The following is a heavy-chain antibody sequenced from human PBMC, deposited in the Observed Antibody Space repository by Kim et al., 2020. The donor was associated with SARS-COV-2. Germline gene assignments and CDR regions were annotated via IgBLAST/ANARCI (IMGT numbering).Heavy chain of an antibody. Sequence: SETLSLTCTVSDDSFSSDAYYWAWIRQPPGKGLEWLGSIHHSGSTLSNPPLGSRVSMFLDTPKNQFSLRLSSVTAADRAVYYCARHIGTGRNWEFNYFDPWGQGILVTVSS. CDR2: IHHSGST. CDR1: DDSFSSDAYY. D-gene: IGHD1-1*01. V-gene: IGHV4-39*01. J-gene: IGHJ5*02. CDR3: ARHIGTGRNWEFNYFDP.